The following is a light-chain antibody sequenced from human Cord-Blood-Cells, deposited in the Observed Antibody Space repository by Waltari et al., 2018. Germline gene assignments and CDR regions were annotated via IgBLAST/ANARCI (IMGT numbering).Light chain of an antibody. CDR2: GAS. J-gene: IGKJ2*03. CDR1: QSVSSSY. Sequence: EIALTQSQGTLSLSPGERATLSCRASQSVSSSYLAWYQQKPGQAPRLLIYGASSRATGIPDRFSGSGSGTDFTLTISRLEPEDFAVYYCQQYGSSPLYSFGQGTKLEIK. CDR3: QQYGSSPLYS. V-gene: IGKV3-20*01.